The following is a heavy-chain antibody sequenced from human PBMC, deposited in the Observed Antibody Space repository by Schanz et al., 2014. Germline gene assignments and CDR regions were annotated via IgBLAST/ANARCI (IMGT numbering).Heavy chain of an antibody. Sequence: VQLVESGGGLVQPGGSLRLSCAASGFTFSSHWMHWVRQAPGKGLEWVALVSSDGNNDYYTDSVKGRFTISRDNAKNSLYLQMNSLRAEDTAVYYCARIGGSVFDYWAQGTLVTVSS. CDR3: ARIGGSVFDY. J-gene: IGHJ4*02. D-gene: IGHD3-10*01. CDR1: GFTFSSHW. CDR2: VSSDGNND. V-gene: IGHV3-30*03.